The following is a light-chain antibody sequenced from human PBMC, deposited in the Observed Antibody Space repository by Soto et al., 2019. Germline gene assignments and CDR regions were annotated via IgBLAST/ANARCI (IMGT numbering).Light chain of an antibody. CDR1: QSVSTY. Sequence: DIVLTQSPATLSLSPGERATLSCRASQSVSTYLAWYQQKPGQAPRLLIYGASIRATGIPDRFSGSGSGTYFALTISRLEPEDFAVYYCQQYDTSSTFGQGTKVDIK. V-gene: IGKV3-20*01. J-gene: IGKJ1*01. CDR3: QQYDTSST. CDR2: GAS.